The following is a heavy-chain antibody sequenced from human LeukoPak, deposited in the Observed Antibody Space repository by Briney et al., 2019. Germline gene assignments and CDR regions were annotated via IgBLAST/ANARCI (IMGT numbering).Heavy chain of an antibody. CDR2: IYYNGST. CDR3: ARANSSSWWYDGNWFDP. V-gene: IGHV4-59*01. J-gene: IGHJ5*02. CDR1: GGSISSYY. Sequence: SETLSLTCTVSGGSISSYYWSWIRQPPGKGLEWIGYIYYNGSTNYNPSLKSRVTISVDTSKNQFSLKLSSVTAADTAVYYCARANSSSWWYDGNWFDPWGQGTLVTVSS. D-gene: IGHD6-13*01.